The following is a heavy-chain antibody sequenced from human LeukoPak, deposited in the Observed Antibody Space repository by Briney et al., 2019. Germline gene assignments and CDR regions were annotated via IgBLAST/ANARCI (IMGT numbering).Heavy chain of an antibody. V-gene: IGHV3-30*02. CDR3: ARAVDKGTGYYMNF. Sequence: GGSLRLSCAASGFTFSHHGMHWVRQAPGKGLEWVAFILFDGSKKYFVDSVKGRFTISRDNSKNAVSLQMNNLRTEDTAMYYCARAVDKGTGYYMNFWGQGTLVTVSS. J-gene: IGHJ4*02. CDR2: ILFDGSKK. D-gene: IGHD3-22*01. CDR1: GFTFSHHG.